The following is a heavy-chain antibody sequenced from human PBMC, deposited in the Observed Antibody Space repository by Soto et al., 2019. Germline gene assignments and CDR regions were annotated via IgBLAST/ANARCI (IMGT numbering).Heavy chain of an antibody. CDR2: IYYSGST. CDR3: ARILLRSYGPFDY. J-gene: IGHJ4*02. CDR1: GGSISSGGYY. Sequence: ASETLSLTCTVSGGSISSGGYYWSWIRQHPGKGLEWIGYIYYSGSTYYNPSLKSRVTISVDTSKNQFSLKLSSVTAADTAVYYCARILLRSYGPFDYWGQGTLVTVSS. V-gene: IGHV4-31*03. D-gene: IGHD5-18*01.